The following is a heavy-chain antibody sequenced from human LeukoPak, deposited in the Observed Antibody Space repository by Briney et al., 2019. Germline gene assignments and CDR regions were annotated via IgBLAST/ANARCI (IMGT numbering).Heavy chain of an antibody. D-gene: IGHD1-20*01. CDR2: IYYSGST. V-gene: IGHV4-39*07. Sequence: PSETLSLTCTVSGGSISSSSYYWGWIRQPPGKGLEWIGSIYYSGSTYYNPSLKSRVTISVDTSKNQFSLKLSSVTAADTAVYYCARVGVRYNWNDAGYWGQGTLVTVSS. J-gene: IGHJ4*02. CDR1: GGSISSSSYY. CDR3: ARVGVRYNWNDAGY.